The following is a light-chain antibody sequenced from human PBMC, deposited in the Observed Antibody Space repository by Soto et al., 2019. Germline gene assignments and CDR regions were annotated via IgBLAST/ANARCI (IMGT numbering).Light chain of an antibody. V-gene: IGKV2-24*01. CDR3: QHYNSYSEA. CDR1: QSLVHSDGNTY. CDR2: KIS. J-gene: IGKJ1*01. Sequence: DIVMTQTPLSSPVTLGQPASISCRSSQSLVHSDGNTYLSWLQQRPGQPPRLLIYKISNRFSGVPDRFSGSGAGTEFTLTISSLQPDDFATYYCQHYNSYSEAFGQGTKVDIK.